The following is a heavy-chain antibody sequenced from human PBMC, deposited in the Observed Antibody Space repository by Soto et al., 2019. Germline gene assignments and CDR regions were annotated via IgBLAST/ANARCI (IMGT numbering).Heavy chain of an antibody. V-gene: IGHV3-21*01. J-gene: IGHJ4*02. Sequence: PGGSLRLSCAASGFTFSSYSMNWVRQAPEKGLEMVSSISSSSSYIYYADSVKGRFTISRDNAKNSLYLQMNSLRAEDTAVYYCARDSFGGYCSGGSCYSDLDYWGQGTLVTVSS. D-gene: IGHD2-15*01. CDR1: GFTFSSYS. CDR3: ARDSFGGYCSGGSCYSDLDY. CDR2: ISSSSSYI.